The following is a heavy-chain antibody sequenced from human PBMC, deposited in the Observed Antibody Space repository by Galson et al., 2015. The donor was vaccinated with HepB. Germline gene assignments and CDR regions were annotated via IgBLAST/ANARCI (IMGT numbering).Heavy chain of an antibody. CDR1: GFTFHNYW. D-gene: IGHD4-17*01. CDR2: MKQGGGEE. V-gene: IGHV3-7*01. J-gene: IGHJ4*02. CDR3: YDGHYSGR. Sequence: SLRLSCAASGFTFHNYWMNWVRHTPGKGLEWVASMKQGGGEEHYLDAVRGRFTISGDAATNSLLLQMNSLRAEDTAVYHCYDGHYSGRWGRGTQVTVSS.